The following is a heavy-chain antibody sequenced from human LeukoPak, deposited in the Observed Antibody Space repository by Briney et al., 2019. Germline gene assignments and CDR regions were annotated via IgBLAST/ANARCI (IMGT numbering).Heavy chain of an antibody. CDR1: GYTFTGYY. V-gene: IGHV1-2*02. D-gene: IGHD1-26*01. CDR3: ARRSPELPRD. J-gene: IGHJ4*02. Sequence: GASVKVSYKASGYTFTGYYMHWVRQAPGQGLVWMGWINPNSGGTNYAQKFQGRVTMTRDTSISTAYMELSRLRSDDTAVYYCARRSPELPRDWGQGTLVTVSS. CDR2: INPNSGGT.